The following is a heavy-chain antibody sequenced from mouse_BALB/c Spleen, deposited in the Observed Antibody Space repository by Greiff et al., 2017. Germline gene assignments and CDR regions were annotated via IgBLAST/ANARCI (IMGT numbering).Heavy chain of an antibody. V-gene: IGHV5-4*02. CDR1: GFTFSDYY. CDR3: ARVLTGSFDY. CDR2: ISDGGSYT. Sequence: EVNVVESGGGLVKPGGSLKLSCAASGFTFSDYYMYWVRQTPEKRLEWVATISDGGSYTYYPDSVKGRFTISRDNAKNNLYLQMSSLKSEDTAMYYCARVLTGSFDYWGQGTTLTVSS. D-gene: IGHD4-1*01. J-gene: IGHJ2*01.